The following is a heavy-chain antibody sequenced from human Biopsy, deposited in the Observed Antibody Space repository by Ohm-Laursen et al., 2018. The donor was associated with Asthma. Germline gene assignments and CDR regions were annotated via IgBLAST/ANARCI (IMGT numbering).Heavy chain of an antibody. V-gene: IGHV1-24*01. CDR3: ASDFPKDYVRCNFQF. D-gene: IGHD4-17*01. CDR1: GDSLTDLS. Sequence: ASVKVSCKISGDSLTDLSMHWVRQAPGQGLEWMGGHDHVEGGTVNARRFQGRVTMTEDTSTDTAYMELSSLSSDDTAVYYCASDFPKDYVRCNFQFWGQGTLVTVSS. CDR2: HDHVEGGT. J-gene: IGHJ4*02.